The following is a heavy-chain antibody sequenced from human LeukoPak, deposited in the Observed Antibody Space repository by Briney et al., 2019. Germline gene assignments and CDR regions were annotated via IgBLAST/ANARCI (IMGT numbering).Heavy chain of an antibody. Sequence: PSETLSLTCTVSGGSISSSNWWSWVRQPPGKGLEWIGEIYHSGSTNYNSSLKSRVTISVDKSKNQFSLKLSSVTAADTAVYYCARVSQYSSGWAFDYWGQGTLVTVSS. V-gene: IGHV4-4*02. CDR1: GGSISSSNW. D-gene: IGHD6-19*01. CDR3: ARVSQYSSGWAFDY. J-gene: IGHJ4*02. CDR2: IYHSGST.